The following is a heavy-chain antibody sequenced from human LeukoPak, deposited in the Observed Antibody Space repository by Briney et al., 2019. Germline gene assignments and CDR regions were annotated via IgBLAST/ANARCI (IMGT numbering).Heavy chain of an antibody. CDR3: AKETVAAPPIDY. D-gene: IGHD6-19*01. CDR1: GFTFSSYA. V-gene: IGHV3-23*01. J-gene: IGHJ4*02. CDR2: ISGSAYST. Sequence: PGGSLRLSCAASGFTFSSYAMSWVRQAPGKELEWVSAISGSAYSTYYADSVKGRFTISRDNSKNTLYLQMNSLRAEDTAVYYCAKETVAAPPIDYWGQGTLVTVSS.